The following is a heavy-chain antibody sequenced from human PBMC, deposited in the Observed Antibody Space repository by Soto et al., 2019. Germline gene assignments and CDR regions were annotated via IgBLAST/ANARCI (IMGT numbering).Heavy chain of an antibody. CDR2: INWNSGNI. CDR1: GFTFDDYA. J-gene: IGHJ4*02. Sequence: EVQLVESGGGLVQPGRSLRLSCTVSGFTFDDYAMHWVRQAPGKGLEWVSSINWNSGNIGYADSVKGRFTISRDNAKNSLYLQMNRLRAEDTALYYCVKDKWRRAAAAADYWGQGTLVTVSS. V-gene: IGHV3-9*01. D-gene: IGHD6-13*01. CDR3: VKDKWRRAAAAADY.